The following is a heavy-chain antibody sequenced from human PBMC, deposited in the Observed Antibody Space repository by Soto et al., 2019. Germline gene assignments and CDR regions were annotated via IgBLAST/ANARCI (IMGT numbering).Heavy chain of an antibody. Sequence: SQTLSLTCAISGDSVSSNSAAWNWIRQSPSRGLEWLGRTYYRSKWYNDYAVSVKSRITINPDTSKNQFSLQLNSVTPEDTAVYYCARGSVRDYDIWGSYRAIFDYWAQGTLVTVSS. CDR3: ARGSVRDYDIWGSYRAIFDY. D-gene: IGHD3-16*02. CDR2: TYYRSKWYN. CDR1: GDSVSSNSAA. V-gene: IGHV6-1*01. J-gene: IGHJ4*02.